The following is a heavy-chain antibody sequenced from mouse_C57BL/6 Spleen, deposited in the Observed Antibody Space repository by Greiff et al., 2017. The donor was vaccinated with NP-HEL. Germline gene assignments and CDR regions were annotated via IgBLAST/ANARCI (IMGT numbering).Heavy chain of an antibody. J-gene: IGHJ3*01. V-gene: IGHV1-15*01. CDR3: TREDYGSSYRFAY. CDR2: IDPETGGT. D-gene: IGHD1-1*01. Sequence: QVQLKESGAELVRPGASVTLSCKASGYTFTDYEMHWVKQTPVHGLEWIGAIDPETGGTAYNQKFKGKAILTADKSSSTAYMELRSLTSEDSAVYYCTREDYGSSYRFAYWGQGTLVTVSA. CDR1: GYTFTDYE.